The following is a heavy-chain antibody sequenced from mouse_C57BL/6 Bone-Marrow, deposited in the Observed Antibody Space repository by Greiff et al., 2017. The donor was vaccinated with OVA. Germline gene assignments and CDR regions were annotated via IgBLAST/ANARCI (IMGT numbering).Heavy chain of an antibody. J-gene: IGHJ2*01. CDR1: GYTFTSYW. CDR3: ARPSFYGNYPDY. V-gene: IGHV1-64*01. CDR2: IHPNSGRT. Sequence: QVQLQQPGAELVKPGASVKLSCKASGYTFTSYWMHWVKQRPGQGLAWIGMIHPNSGRTNYNEKFKSKATLTVDKSSSTAYMQLSSLTSEDSAVYYCARPSFYGNYPDYWGQGTTLTVSS. D-gene: IGHD2-10*01.